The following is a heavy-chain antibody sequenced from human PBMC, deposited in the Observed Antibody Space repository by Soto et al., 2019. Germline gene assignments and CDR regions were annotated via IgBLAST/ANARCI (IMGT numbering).Heavy chain of an antibody. CDR1: GYTFTSYA. CDR2: INAGNGNT. V-gene: IGHV1-3*01. Sequence: QVQLVQSGAEVKKPGASVKVSCKASGYTFTSYAIHWVRQAPGQRLESMGWINAGNGNTKSSQKFQGRVTITRDTSASTAYMDLSSLRSEDTAVYYCAREVVYYGSVSYRPYYGMDVWGQGTTVTVSS. D-gene: IGHD3-10*01. J-gene: IGHJ6*02. CDR3: AREVVYYGSVSYRPYYGMDV.